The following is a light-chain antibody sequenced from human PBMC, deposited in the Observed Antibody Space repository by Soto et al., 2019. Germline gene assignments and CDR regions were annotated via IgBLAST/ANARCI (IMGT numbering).Light chain of an antibody. CDR2: SND. CDR1: SSNIGSNT. V-gene: IGLV1-44*01. CDR3: AAWDGSLNGWV. J-gene: IGLJ2*01. Sequence: QSVLTQAPSASGTPGQRVTISCSGSSSNIGSNTVSWYQQVPGTAPKLLIYSNDQRPSGVPDRFSGSKSGTSASLAIGGLQSEDEADYYCAAWDGSLNGWVFGGGTQLTGL.